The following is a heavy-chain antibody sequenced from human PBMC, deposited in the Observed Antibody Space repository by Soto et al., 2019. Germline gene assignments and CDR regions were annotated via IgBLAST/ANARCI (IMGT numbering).Heavy chain of an antibody. J-gene: IGHJ4*02. CDR2: IIPIFGTA. V-gene: IGHV1-69*13. CDR1: GGTFSSYA. D-gene: IGHD3-22*01. CDR3: ARPLKDYYDSSGYSQSYYFDY. Sequence: ASVKVSCKASGGTFSSYAISWVRQAPGQGLEWMGGIIPIFGTANYAQKFQGRVTITADESTSTAYMELSSLRSEGTAVYYCARPLKDYYDSSGYSQSYYFDYWGQGTLVTVSS.